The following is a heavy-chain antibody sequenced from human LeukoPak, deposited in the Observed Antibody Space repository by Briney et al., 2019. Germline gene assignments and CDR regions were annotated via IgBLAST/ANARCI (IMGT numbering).Heavy chain of an antibody. D-gene: IGHD4-17*01. CDR1: GYTFTSYY. J-gene: IGHJ4*02. CDR3: ARVGASTVTTVY. V-gene: IGHV1-46*01. CDR2: INPSGGST. Sequence: ASVKVSCKASGYTFTSYYMHWVRQAPGQGLEWMGIINPSGGSTSYAQKFQGRVTMTRDTSTSTVYMEVSSLRSEDTAVYYCARVGASTVTTVYWGQGTLVTVSS.